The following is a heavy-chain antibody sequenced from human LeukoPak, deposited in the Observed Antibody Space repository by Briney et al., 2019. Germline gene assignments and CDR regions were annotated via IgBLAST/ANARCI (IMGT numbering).Heavy chain of an antibody. CDR1: GGSISSYY. D-gene: IGHD6-13*01. V-gene: IGHV4-4*07. Sequence: SSETLSLTCTVSGGSISSYYWSWIRQPAGKGLEWIGHIYTSGSTNYNPSLKSRVTMSVDTSKNQFSLKLSSVTAADTAVYYCARDGYSSSWYLFDYWGQGTLVTVSS. CDR2: IYTSGST. J-gene: IGHJ4*02. CDR3: ARDGYSSSWYLFDY.